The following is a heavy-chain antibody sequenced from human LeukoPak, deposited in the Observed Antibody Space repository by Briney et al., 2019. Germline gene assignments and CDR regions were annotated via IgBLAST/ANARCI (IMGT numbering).Heavy chain of an antibody. D-gene: IGHD6-6*01. CDR1: VGTFSSYA. Sequence: SVKVSCKASVGTFSSYAISWVRQAPGQGLEWMGGIIPIFGTANYAQKFQGRVTITTDESTSTAHMELSSLRSEDTAVYYCARGIAARRTLYYFDYWGQGTLVTVSS. CDR3: ARGIAARRTLYYFDY. J-gene: IGHJ4*02. V-gene: IGHV1-69*05. CDR2: IIPIFGTA.